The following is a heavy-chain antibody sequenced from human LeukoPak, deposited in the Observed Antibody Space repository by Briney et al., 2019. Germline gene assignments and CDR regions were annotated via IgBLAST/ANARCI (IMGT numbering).Heavy chain of an antibody. J-gene: IGHJ4*02. Sequence: ASVKVSCKASGYTFTGYYMHWVRQAPGQGLEWMGWINPNSGGTNYAQKFQGRVTMTRDTSISTAYMELSRLRSDDTAVYYCARVPSYQTHSFDYWGQGTLVTVSS. V-gene: IGHV1-2*02. CDR3: ARVPSYQTHSFDY. CDR2: INPNSGGT. CDR1: GYTFTGYY. D-gene: IGHD1-26*01.